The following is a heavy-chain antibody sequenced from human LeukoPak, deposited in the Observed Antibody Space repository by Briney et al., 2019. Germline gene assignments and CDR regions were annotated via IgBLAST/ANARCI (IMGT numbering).Heavy chain of an antibody. CDR1: GFTFSDHY. J-gene: IGHJ4*02. CDR3: DRGVRSTGSHWDFDY. Sequence: GGSLRLSCAASGFTFSDHYMDWVRQAPGKGLEWVGRTRNKASSYTTEYAASVKGRFTVSRDDSKNSLYLQMNSLKTEDTAVYFCDRGVRSTGSHWDFDYWGQGTLVTVSS. V-gene: IGHV3-72*01. D-gene: IGHD1-26*01. CDR2: TRNKASSYTT.